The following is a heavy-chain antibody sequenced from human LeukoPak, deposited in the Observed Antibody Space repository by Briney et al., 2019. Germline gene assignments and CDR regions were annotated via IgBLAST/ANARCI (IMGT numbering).Heavy chain of an antibody. CDR2: ISSSGSTI. J-gene: IGHJ4*02. CDR1: GFTFSSYE. Sequence: GGSLRLSCAASGFTFSSYEMNWVRQAPGKGLEWVSYISSSGSTIYYADSVKGRFTISRDNAKNSLYLQMNSLRAEDTAVYYCASGDTQHVLRYFDWVIDYWGQGTLVTVSS. V-gene: IGHV3-48*03. D-gene: IGHD3-9*01. CDR3: ASGDTQHVLRYFDWVIDY.